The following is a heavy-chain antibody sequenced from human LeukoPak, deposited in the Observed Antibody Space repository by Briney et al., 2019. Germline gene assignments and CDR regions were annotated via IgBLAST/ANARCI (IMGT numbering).Heavy chain of an antibody. J-gene: IGHJ4*02. CDR2: IYYSGST. CDR3: ARGDIVVVPASLRPRSPYCFDY. D-gene: IGHD2-2*01. Sequence: SETLSLTCTVSGGSISSYYWSWIRQPPGKGLEWIGYIYYSGSTNYNPSLKSRVTISVDTSKNQFSLKLSSVTAADTAVYYCARGDIVVVPASLRPRSPYCFDYWGQGTLVTVSS. V-gene: IGHV4-59*08. CDR1: GGSISSYY.